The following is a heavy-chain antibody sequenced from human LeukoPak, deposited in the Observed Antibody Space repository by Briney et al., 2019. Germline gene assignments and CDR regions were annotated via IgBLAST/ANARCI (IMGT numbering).Heavy chain of an antibody. V-gene: IGHV1-2*06. CDR2: INSNSGVT. CDR1: GYTFIHYF. CDR3: ARDLSSTSNWELDY. D-gene: IGHD7-27*01. J-gene: IGHJ4*02. Sequence: ASVKVSCKASGYTFIHYFTHWVRQAPGQGLEWMGRINSNSGVTEYTQKFQGRVTMTRDTSITTVYMELSSLTSDDTAVYYCARDLSSTSNWELDYWGQGTLVTVSS.